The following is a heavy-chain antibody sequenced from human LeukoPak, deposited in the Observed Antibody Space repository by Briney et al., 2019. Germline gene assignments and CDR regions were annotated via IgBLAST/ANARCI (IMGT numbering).Heavy chain of an antibody. J-gene: IGHJ4*02. D-gene: IGHD1-26*01. CDR2: INHSGST. V-gene: IGHV4-34*01. Sequence: PSETLSLTCAVYGGSFSGYYWSWIRQPPGKGLEWIGEINHSGSTNYNPSLKSRVTMPVDTSKDQFSLKLSSVTAADTAVYYCARGDSGSYSGDFDYWGQGTLVTVSS. CDR3: ARGDSGSYSGDFDY. CDR1: GGSFSGYY.